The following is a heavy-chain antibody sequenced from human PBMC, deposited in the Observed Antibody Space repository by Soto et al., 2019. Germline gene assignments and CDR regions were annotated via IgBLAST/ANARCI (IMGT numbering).Heavy chain of an antibody. CDR1: GGSISSYY. D-gene: IGHD1-26*01. CDR3: ARGSGSLYYFDY. V-gene: IGHV4-59*01. Sequence: QVQLQESGPGLVKPSETLSLTCTVSGGSISSYYWSWIRQPPGKGLEWIGYIYYSGSTNYNPALKSRVTIXVXXSKNQFSLKLSSVTAADTAVYYCARGSGSLYYFDYWGQGTLVTVSS. J-gene: IGHJ4*02. CDR2: IYYSGST.